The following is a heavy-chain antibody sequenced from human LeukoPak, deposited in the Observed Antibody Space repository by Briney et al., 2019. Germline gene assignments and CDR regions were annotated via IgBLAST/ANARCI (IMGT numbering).Heavy chain of an antibody. CDR1: GFTFSDYG. CDR3: AKDSDDSTGYSSYYYYGMDV. V-gene: IGHV3-30*18. CDR2: ISYAGTHK. Sequence: GGSLRLSCAASGFTFSDYGMHWVRQAPGKGLEWVAIISYAGTHKYYADSVEGRFTISRDNSMDTLYLQMNNLRAEDTAVYYCAKDSDDSTGYSSYYYYGMDVWGQGTTVTVSS. D-gene: IGHD3-22*01. J-gene: IGHJ6*02.